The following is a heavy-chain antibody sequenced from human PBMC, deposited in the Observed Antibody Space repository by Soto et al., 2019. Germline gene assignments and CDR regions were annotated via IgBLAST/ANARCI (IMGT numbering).Heavy chain of an antibody. Sequence: QITLKESGPTLGKPTQTLTLTCTFSGFSLSPSGVGVGGIRQPPGKALEWLARIYWDDDKRYSPSLKSRLTITQDTSKHQVVLTMTNLDPVDTATYYCEHSWYCSVGSCYYPYYFDYWGQGTLVTVSS. V-gene: IGHV2-5*02. CDR3: EHSWYCSVGSCYYPYYFDY. CDR1: GFSLSPSGVG. J-gene: IGHJ4*02. D-gene: IGHD2-15*01. CDR2: IYWDDDK.